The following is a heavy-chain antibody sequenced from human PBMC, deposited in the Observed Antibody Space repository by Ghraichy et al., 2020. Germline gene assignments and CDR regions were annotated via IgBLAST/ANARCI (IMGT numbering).Heavy chain of an antibody. CDR2: IYYSGTT. J-gene: IGHJ4*02. Sequence: SETLSLTCSVSGDSISSSAYYWGWNRQPPGKVLEWIGTIYYSGTTFYNPSLKSRVTISVDTSKNQFSLNLSSVTAADTAVYYCARHQYSTSFDYWGQGTLVTVSS. CDR3: ARHQYSTSFDY. CDR1: GDSISSSAYY. V-gene: IGHV4-39*01. D-gene: IGHD6-6*01.